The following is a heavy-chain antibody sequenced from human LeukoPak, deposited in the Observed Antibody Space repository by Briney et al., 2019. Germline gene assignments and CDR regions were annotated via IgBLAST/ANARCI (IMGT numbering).Heavy chain of an antibody. CDR2: IYYSGST. CDR1: GGSFSGYY. CDR3: ARITYGDNHFDI. J-gene: IGHJ3*02. V-gene: IGHV4-59*01. Sequence: QPSETLSLTCAVYGGSFSGYYWSWIRQPPGKGLEWIGYIYYSGSTNYNPSLKSRVTISVDTSKNQFSLKLNSVTAADTAVYYCARITYGDNHFDIWGQGTMVTVSS. D-gene: IGHD4-23*01.